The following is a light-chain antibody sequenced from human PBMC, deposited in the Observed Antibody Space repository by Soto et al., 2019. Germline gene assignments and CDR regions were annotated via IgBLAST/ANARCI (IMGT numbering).Light chain of an antibody. Sequence: IQVTQSPSSLSASVGDRVTITCRTSQGIRSALGWYQQKPGKVPKLLIYAASTLQSGVPSRFSGSGSGRDFTLTISSLQPEDFATYYCLLDYSYFWAFGQGTKVEIK. CDR1: QGIRSA. CDR2: AAS. CDR3: LLDYSYFWA. J-gene: IGKJ1*01. V-gene: IGKV1-6*01.